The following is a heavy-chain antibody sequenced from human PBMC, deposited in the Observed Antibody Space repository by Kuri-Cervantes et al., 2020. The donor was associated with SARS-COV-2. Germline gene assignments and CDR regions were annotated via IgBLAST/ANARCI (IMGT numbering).Heavy chain of an antibody. CDR3: CGSYTNWFDP. V-gene: IGHV3-15*01. J-gene: IGHJ5*02. D-gene: IGHD1-26*01. CDR1: GFTFSNAW. Sequence: GESLKISCAASGFTFSNAWMSWVRQAPGKGLEWVGRIKSKTDGGTTDYSVPVKGIFTNSSDDSNNTLYLQMNSLKTEETAVYYCCGSYTNWFDPWGQGTLVTVSS. CDR2: IKSKTDGGTT.